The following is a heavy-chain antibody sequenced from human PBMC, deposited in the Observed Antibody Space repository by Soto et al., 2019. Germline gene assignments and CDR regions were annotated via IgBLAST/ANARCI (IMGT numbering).Heavy chain of an antibody. D-gene: IGHD6-13*01. Sequence: QVQRVQSGAEVKKPGASVKVSCKASGYTFTSYGISWVRQAPGQGLEWMGWISAYNGNTNYAQKLQGRVTMTTDTSTSTAYMELRSLRSDDTAVYYCASSDPAAGTWLDDAFDIWGQGTMVTVSS. CDR1: GYTFTSYG. V-gene: IGHV1-18*01. CDR2: ISAYNGNT. CDR3: ASSDPAAGTWLDDAFDI. J-gene: IGHJ3*02.